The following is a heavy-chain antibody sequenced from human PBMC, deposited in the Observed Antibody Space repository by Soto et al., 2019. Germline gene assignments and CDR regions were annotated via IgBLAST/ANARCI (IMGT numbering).Heavy chain of an antibody. J-gene: IGHJ4*02. Sequence: SETLSLTCTVSGGSIRNYYWIWIRQPPGKGLEWIGYIHYSGSTNYSPSLKSRVTMSVATSKNQSSLKLSSVSAAETAVYYCARDEGTNGICCPFVYWGQGTLVTVSS. V-gene: IGHV4-59*01. D-gene: IGHD2-8*01. CDR2: IHYSGST. CDR3: ARDEGTNGICCPFVY. CDR1: GGSIRNYY.